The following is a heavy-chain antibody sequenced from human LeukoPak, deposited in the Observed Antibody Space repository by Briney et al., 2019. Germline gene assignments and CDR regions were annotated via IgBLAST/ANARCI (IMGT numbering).Heavy chain of an antibody. V-gene: IGHV1-8*01. D-gene: IGHD4-17*01. CDR1: GYTVTSYD. Sequence: ASVEVSCKASGYTVTSYDFNWVRQATGQRPEWMGWMSPNSGDTGYAQKFQDRVTMTRNTSISTAYMELSSLRSDDTAVYYCARGYGDYPPSRYFDYWGQGTLVTVSS. CDR3: ARGYGDYPPSRYFDY. CDR2: MSPNSGDT. J-gene: IGHJ4*02.